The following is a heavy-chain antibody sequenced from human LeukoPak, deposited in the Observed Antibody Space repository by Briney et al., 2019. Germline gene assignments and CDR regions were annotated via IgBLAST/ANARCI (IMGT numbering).Heavy chain of an antibody. Sequence: GGSRRLAWAASGFTFSSYSMNWVRQAPGKGLEWVSSISSSSSYIYYADSVKGRFTISRDNAKNSLYLQMNSLRAEDTAVYYCARDLGYCSSTSCYIIDFDYWGQGTLVTVSS. CDR2: ISSSSSYI. D-gene: IGHD2-2*02. CDR1: GFTFSSYS. CDR3: ARDLGYCSSTSCYIIDFDY. V-gene: IGHV3-21*01. J-gene: IGHJ4*02.